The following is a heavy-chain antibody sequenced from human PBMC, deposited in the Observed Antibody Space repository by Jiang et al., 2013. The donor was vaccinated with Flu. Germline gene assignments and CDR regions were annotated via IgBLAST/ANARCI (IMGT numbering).Heavy chain of an antibody. CDR1: GGSISGGGYS. V-gene: IGHV4-30-2*01. CDR2: IYHSGST. Sequence: GSGLVKPSQTLPLTCAVSGGSISGGGYSWSWIRQPPGKGLEWIGYIYHSGSTYYNPSLKSRVTISVDRSKNQFSLKLSSVTAADTAVYYCARDAAPYSGDEHWFDPWGQGTLVT. CDR3: ARDAAPYSGDEHWFDP. D-gene: IGHD1-26*01. J-gene: IGHJ5*02.